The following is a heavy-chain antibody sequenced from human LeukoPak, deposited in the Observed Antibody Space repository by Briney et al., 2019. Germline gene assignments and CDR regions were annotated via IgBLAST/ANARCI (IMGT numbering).Heavy chain of an antibody. CDR1: GFTFSSNS. CDR3: ARDNTCSSTSCSPPPDY. V-gene: IGHV3-48*04. Sequence: GGSLRLSCAASGFTFSSNSMNWVRQAPGKGLEWVSYISSTGGTIYYADSMKGRFTISRDNAKNSLYLQMNSLRVEDTAVYYCARDNTCSSTSCSPPPDYWGQGTLVTVSS. CDR2: ISSTGGTI. D-gene: IGHD2-2*01. J-gene: IGHJ4*02.